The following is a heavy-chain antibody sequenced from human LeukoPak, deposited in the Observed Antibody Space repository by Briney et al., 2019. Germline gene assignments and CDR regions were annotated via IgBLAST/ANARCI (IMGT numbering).Heavy chain of an antibody. Sequence: GGSLRLSCAASGFTFSSYSMNWVRQAPGKGLEWVSSISSSSSYIYYADSVKGRFTISRDNAKNSLYLQMNSLRAEDTAVYYCARHSGNGYNDGDYWGQGTLVTVSS. V-gene: IGHV3-21*01. CDR3: ARHSGNGYNDGDY. J-gene: IGHJ4*02. CDR1: GFTFSSYS. CDR2: ISSSSSYI. D-gene: IGHD5-24*01.